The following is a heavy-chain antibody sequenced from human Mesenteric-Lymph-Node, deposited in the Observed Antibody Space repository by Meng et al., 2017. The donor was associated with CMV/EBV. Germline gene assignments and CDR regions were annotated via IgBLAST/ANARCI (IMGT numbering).Heavy chain of an antibody. D-gene: IGHD3-10*01. Sequence: GESLKISCAASGFTFSSYAMHWVRQAPGKGLEWVAVISYDGNNKYYADSVKGRFTISRDNSKNTLYLQMNSLRAEDTAVYYCAKAPVDSVGWGQGTLVTVSS. V-gene: IGHV3-30-3*01. CDR3: AKAPVDSVG. CDR2: ISYDGNNK. CDR1: GFTFSSYA. J-gene: IGHJ4*02.